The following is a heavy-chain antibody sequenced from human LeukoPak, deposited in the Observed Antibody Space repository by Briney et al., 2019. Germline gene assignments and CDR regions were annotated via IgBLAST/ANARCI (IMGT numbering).Heavy chain of an antibody. Sequence: SGGSLRLSCAASGFTFSSYAMNWVRQAPGKGLEWVSSISSSSSYIYYADSVKGRFTISRDNAKNSLYLQMNSLRAEDTAVYYCAREGGYDILTGYYYYYYYMDVWGKGTTVTVSS. CDR3: AREGGYDILTGYYYYYYYMDV. J-gene: IGHJ6*03. CDR2: ISSSSSYI. CDR1: GFTFSSYA. V-gene: IGHV3-21*01. D-gene: IGHD3-9*01.